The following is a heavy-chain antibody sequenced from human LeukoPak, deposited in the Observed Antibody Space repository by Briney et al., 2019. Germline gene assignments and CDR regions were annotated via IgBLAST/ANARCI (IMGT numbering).Heavy chain of an antibody. Sequence: SETLSLTCTVSGGSISSSSYYWGWIRQPPGKGLEWIGSIYYSGSTYYNPSLKSRVTISVDTSKNQFSLKLSSVTAADTAVYYCARHFTSGSYSPAGCWGQGTLVTVSS. J-gene: IGHJ4*02. CDR2: IYYSGST. CDR1: GGSISSSSYY. CDR3: ARHFTSGSYSPAGC. D-gene: IGHD1-26*01. V-gene: IGHV4-39*01.